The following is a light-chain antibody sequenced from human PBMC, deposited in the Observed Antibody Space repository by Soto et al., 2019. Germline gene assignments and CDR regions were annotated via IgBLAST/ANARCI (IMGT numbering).Light chain of an antibody. V-gene: IGKV3-15*01. J-gene: IGKJ1*01. CDR1: QSVGSK. Sequence: EIVMTQSPAPLSVSPGERATLSCRASQSVGSKLAWYQQKPGQAPRLLMYGASTRATGIPARFSGSGSGAEFTLTIRSLQSEDFAVYYCQQYNNRPPWTFGRGTKVEIK. CDR2: GAS. CDR3: QQYNNRPPWT.